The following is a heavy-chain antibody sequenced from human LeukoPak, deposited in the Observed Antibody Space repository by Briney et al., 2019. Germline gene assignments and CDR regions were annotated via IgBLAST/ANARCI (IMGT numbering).Heavy chain of an antibody. CDR2: INPNSGGT. CDR1: GYTFTGYY. Sequence: ASVKVSCKASGYTFTGYYMHWVRQAPGQGLEWMGWINPNSGGTNYAQKFRGRVTMTRDTSISTAYMELNRLRSDDTAVYYCARERHDFWSGYSNGDYWGQGTLVTVSS. CDR3: ARERHDFWSGYSNGDY. J-gene: IGHJ4*02. V-gene: IGHV1-2*02. D-gene: IGHD3-3*01.